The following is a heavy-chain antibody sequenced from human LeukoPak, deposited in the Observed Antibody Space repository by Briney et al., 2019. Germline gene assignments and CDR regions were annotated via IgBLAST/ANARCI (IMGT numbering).Heavy chain of an antibody. J-gene: IGHJ4*02. CDR2: INPNSGGT. D-gene: IGHD6-13*01. CDR3: ASSSSSWYGLSFDY. V-gene: IGHV1-2*04. Sequence: ASVKVSCKASGYTFTGYYMHWVRQAPGQGLEWMGWINPNSGGTNYAQKFQGWVTMTRDTSISTAYMELSRLRSDDTAMYYCASSSSSWYGLSFDYWGQGTLVTVSS. CDR1: GYTFTGYY.